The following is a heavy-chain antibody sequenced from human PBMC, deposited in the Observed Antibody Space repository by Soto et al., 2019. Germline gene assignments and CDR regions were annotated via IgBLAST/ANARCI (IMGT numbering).Heavy chain of an antibody. D-gene: IGHD3-3*01. Sequence: QAQLVQCGAEVRKPGGSLKVSCKASGYTFTTYDINWVRQAPGQGLEWLGWMDPNSGSTGYAQNFQGRITMTRNISRNTAHMELSSLQSEDTAVYYCARERKFDFWRKGLDVWGQGTTVTVSS. CDR3: ARERKFDFWRKGLDV. J-gene: IGHJ6*02. CDR2: MDPNSGST. V-gene: IGHV1-8*01. CDR1: GYTFTTYD.